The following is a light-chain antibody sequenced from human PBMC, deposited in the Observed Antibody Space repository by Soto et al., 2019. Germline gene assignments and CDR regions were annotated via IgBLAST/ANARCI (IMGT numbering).Light chain of an antibody. Sequence: QPVLTQPPSVSGAPGQRVTISCTGTSSNIGAGYDVHWYQQLPGTAPKVLIYDDTHRPSGVPDRFSGSRSGTSASLAITGLQAEDEADYYCQSYDNNLDGSWVFGGGTQLTVL. CDR1: SSNIGAGYD. CDR2: DDT. J-gene: IGLJ3*02. CDR3: QSYDNNLDGSWV. V-gene: IGLV1-40*01.